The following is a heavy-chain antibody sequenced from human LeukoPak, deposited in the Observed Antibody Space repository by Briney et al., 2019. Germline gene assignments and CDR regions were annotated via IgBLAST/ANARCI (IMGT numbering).Heavy chain of an antibody. CDR3: ARVDNYDYVWGSYRY. D-gene: IGHD3-16*02. CDR1: GGTFSSYA. J-gene: IGHJ4*02. CDR2: IIPILGIA. V-gene: IGHV1-69*04. Sequence: ASVKVSCKASGGTFSSYAISWVRQAAGQGLEWMGRIIPILGIANYAQKFQGRVTITADKSTSTAYMELSSLRSEDTAVYYCARVDNYDYVWGSYRYWGQGTLVTVSS.